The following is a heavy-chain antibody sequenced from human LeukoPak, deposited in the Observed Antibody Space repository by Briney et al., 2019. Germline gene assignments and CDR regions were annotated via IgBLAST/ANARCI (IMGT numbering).Heavy chain of an antibody. Sequence: PGGSLRLSCAVSGIILSNYGMSWVRQAPGKGLEWVAGISGSGGGTNYADSVKGRFTISRDNPKNTLYLQMDSLRAEDTAVYFCAKRGVVVRAILVGFHKEANYFDSWGQGALVTVSS. CDR3: AKRGVVVRAILVGFHKEANYFDS. V-gene: IGHV3-23*01. CDR1: GIILSNYG. D-gene: IGHD3-10*01. CDR2: ISGSGGGT. J-gene: IGHJ4*02.